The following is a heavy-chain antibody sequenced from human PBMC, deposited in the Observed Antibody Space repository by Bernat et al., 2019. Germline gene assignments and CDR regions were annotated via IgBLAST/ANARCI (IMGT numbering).Heavy chain of an antibody. V-gene: IGHV3-33*01. CDR1: GFTFSSYG. D-gene: IGHD3-22*01. CDR3: ARDQEKYYYDSSGYSGYYYGMDV. CDR2: IWYDGSNK. Sequence: QVQLVESGGGVVQPGRSLRLSCAASGFTFSSYGMHWVRQAPGKGPEWVAVIWYDGSNKYYADSVKGRFTISRDNSKNTLYLQMNSLRAEDTAVYYCARDQEKYYYDSSGYSGYYYGMDVWGQGTTVTVSS. J-gene: IGHJ6*02.